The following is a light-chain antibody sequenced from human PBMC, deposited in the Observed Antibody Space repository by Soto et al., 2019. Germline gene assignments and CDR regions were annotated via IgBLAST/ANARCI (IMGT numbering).Light chain of an antibody. V-gene: IGLV8-61*01. J-gene: IGLJ2*01. CDR1: SGSVSTSYY. CDR2: STN. Sequence: QAVVTQEPSFSVSPGGTVTLTCGLSSGSVSTSYYPSWYQQTPGQAPCTLIYSTNTRSSGVPDRFPGSILGNKAALTITGAQADDESDYYCVLYMGSGTVVFGGGTKVTVL. CDR3: VLYMGSGTVV.